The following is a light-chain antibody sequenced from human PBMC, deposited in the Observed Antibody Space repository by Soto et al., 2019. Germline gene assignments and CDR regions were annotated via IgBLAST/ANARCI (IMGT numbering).Light chain of an antibody. V-gene: IGKV3-20*01. CDR2: GAS. CDR3: QQYGSSPPYT. J-gene: IGKJ2*01. Sequence: EIVLTQSPGTLSLSPGERATLSCRASQSVSSSYLAWFQQKPGQAPRLLIYGASSRSTGIPDSFSGGGSGTDFTLTISRLEPEDFAVYYCQQYGSSPPYTFGQGTKLEIK. CDR1: QSVSSSY.